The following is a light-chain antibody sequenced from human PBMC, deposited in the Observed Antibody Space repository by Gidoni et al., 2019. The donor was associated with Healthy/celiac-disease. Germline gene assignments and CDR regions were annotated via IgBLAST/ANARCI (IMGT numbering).Light chain of an antibody. CDR1: QSLLHSNGYNY. CDR3: MQALQTPPT. J-gene: IGKJ1*01. V-gene: IGKV2-28*01. Sequence: DTVMTQSPLSLPVTPGEPASTSSRSSQSLLHSNGYNYLDWYLQKPGQAPQLLIYLGSNRASGVPDRFSGSGSGTDFTLKISGVEAEDVGVYYCMQALQTPPTFGQGTKVEIK. CDR2: LGS.